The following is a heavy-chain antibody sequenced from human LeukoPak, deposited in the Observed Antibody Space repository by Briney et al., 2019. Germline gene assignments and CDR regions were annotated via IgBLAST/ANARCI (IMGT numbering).Heavy chain of an antibody. Sequence: PSETLSLTCTVSGGSISSSSYYWGWIRQPPGKGLEWIGSIYYSGSTYYNPSLKSRVTISVDTSKNQFSLKLSSVTAADTAVYYCASTIMITFGGDILWGQGTLVTVSS. CDR2: IYYSGST. D-gene: IGHD3-16*02. CDR3: ASTIMITFGGDIL. CDR1: GGSISSSSYY. V-gene: IGHV4-39*01. J-gene: IGHJ4*02.